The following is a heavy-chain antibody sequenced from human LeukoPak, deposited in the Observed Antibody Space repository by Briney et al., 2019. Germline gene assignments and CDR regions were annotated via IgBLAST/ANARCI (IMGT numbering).Heavy chain of an antibody. CDR3: ARHNGFDRGYYYYMDV. D-gene: IGHD3-9*01. J-gene: IGHJ6*03. CDR2: VYTRGIT. V-gene: IGHV4-4*07. Sequence: SETLSLTCTVSGGFINNYWGRIRQPAGKGLEWIGRVYTRGITNYNPSLKSRITMSVDTSKNQFSLKLTSVTAADTAVYYCARHNGFDRGYYYYMDVWGKGTTVTVSS. CDR1: GGFINNY.